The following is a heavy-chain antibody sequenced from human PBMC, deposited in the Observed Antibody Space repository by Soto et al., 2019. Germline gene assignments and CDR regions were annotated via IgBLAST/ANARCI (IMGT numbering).Heavy chain of an antibody. V-gene: IGHV1-18*01. Sequence: QVQLVQSGAEVKKPGASVKVSCKASGYTFTSYGISWVRQAPGQGLEWMGWISAYNGNTNYAQKLQGRVTMTTDTPTRTAYMELRSLRSDSTAVYYCARPIIAAAGGYYYGMDVWGQGTTVTVSS. CDR3: ARPIIAAAGGYYYGMDV. J-gene: IGHJ6*02. CDR2: ISAYNGNT. D-gene: IGHD6-13*01. CDR1: GYTFTSYG.